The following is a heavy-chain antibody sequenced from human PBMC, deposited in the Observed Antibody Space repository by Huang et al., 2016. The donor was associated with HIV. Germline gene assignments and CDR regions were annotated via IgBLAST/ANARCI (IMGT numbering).Heavy chain of an antibody. V-gene: IGHV4-34*01. D-gene: IGHD3-16*01. CDR2: INHSGRT. J-gene: IGHJ4*02. CDR1: GGSFSGPN. Sequence: QVQLHQWGAGLLKPSETLSLTCAVYGGSFSGPNWTWIRQTPGKGLEWIGEINHSGRTNYSPSLKRRVTISLDTSKNQFSLRLRSVTAADTAVYYCARGRGDARGFSGLDFWGQGTLVTVSS. CDR3: ARGRGDARGFSGLDF.